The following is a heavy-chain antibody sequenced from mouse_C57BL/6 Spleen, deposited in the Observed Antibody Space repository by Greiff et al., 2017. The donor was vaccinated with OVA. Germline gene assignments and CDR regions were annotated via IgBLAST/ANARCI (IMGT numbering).Heavy chain of an antibody. CDR1: GSTFTDYN. J-gene: IGHJ3*01. D-gene: IGHD2-4*01. CDR2: INPNNGGT. Sequence: EVQLVESGPELVKPGASVKIPCKASGSTFTDYNMDWVKQSHGKSLEWIGDINPNNGGTIYNQKFKGKATLTVDKSSSTAYMELRSLTSEDTAVYYGEREENDYDGAWFAYWGEGTLVTVAA. CDR3: EREENDYDGAWFAY. V-gene: IGHV1-18*01.